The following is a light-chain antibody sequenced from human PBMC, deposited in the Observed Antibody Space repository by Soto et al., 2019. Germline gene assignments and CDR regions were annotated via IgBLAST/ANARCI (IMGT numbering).Light chain of an antibody. J-gene: IGKJ3*01. V-gene: IGKV1-39*01. Sequence: DIQMTQSPSSLSASVGDSVTITCRASQDISSYLNWYQQKPGKAPKLLIYAASTLHSGVPSRFSGSESGRDFTLTISSLQPDDFATYYCQQSYSTLFTFGPGTKVDFK. CDR2: AAS. CDR1: QDISSY. CDR3: QQSYSTLFT.